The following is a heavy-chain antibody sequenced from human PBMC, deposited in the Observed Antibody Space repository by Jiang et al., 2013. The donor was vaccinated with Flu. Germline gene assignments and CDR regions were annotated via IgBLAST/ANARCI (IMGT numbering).Heavy chain of an antibody. Sequence: GSGLVKPSGRPCPSPALSLVAPSSSYYWSWIRQPPGKGLEWIGYIYYSGSTNYNPSLKSRVTISVDTSKNQFSLKLSSVTAADTAVYYCRPSDEGFGSYSFDYWGQGTLVTVSS. V-gene: IGHV4-59*01. CDR2: IYYSGST. D-gene: IGHD3-10*01. CDR1: VAPSSSYY. J-gene: IGHJ4*02. CDR3: RPSDEGFGSYSFDY.